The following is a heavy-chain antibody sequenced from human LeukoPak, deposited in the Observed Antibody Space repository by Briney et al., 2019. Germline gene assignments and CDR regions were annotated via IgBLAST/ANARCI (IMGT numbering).Heavy chain of an antibody. CDR3: AKDMSGSPDAFDI. D-gene: IGHD1-26*01. Sequence: GRSLRLSCAASGFTFDDYAMPWVRQAPGKGLEWVSGISWNSGSIGYADSVKGRFTISRDNAKNSLYLQMNSLRAEDTALYYCAKDMSGSPDAFDIWGQGTMVTVSS. CDR1: GFTFDDYA. J-gene: IGHJ3*02. CDR2: ISWNSGSI. V-gene: IGHV3-9*01.